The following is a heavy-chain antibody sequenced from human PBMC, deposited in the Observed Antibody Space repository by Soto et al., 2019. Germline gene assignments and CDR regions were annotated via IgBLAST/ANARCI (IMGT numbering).Heavy chain of an antibody. V-gene: IGHV1-69*01. CDR2: IIPIFGTA. CDR3: AGDPSPGYCSGGSCYSPLLGWFDP. Sequence: QVQLVQSGAEVKKPGSSVKVSCKASGGTFSSYAISWVRHAPGQGLEWMGGIIPIFGTANYAQKFQGRVTITADESTSTAYMELSSLRSEDTAVYYCAGDPSPGYCSGGSCYSPLLGWFDPWGQGTLVTVSS. J-gene: IGHJ5*02. D-gene: IGHD2-15*01. CDR1: GGTFSSYA.